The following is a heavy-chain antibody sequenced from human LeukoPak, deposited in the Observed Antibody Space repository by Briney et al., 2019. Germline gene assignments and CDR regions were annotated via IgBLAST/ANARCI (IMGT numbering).Heavy chain of an antibody. Sequence: GGSLRLSCAASGFTFSSYGMHWVRQAPGKGLEWVAFIRYDGSNKYYADSVKGRFTISRDNSKNTLYLQMNSLRAEDTAVYYCAKDVGYYGLGIDHFDYWGQGTLVTVSS. V-gene: IGHV3-30*02. D-gene: IGHD3-10*01. CDR3: AKDVGYYGLGIDHFDY. CDR2: IRYDGSNK. J-gene: IGHJ4*02. CDR1: GFTFSSYG.